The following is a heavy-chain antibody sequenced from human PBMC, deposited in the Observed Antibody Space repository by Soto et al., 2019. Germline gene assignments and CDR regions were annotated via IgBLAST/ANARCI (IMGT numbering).Heavy chain of an antibody. CDR3: ASRDDYGDYVWTYFDY. CDR1: GGSFSGYY. D-gene: IGHD4-17*01. J-gene: IGHJ4*02. CDR2: INHSGST. V-gene: IGHV4-34*01. Sequence: QVQLQQWGAGLLKPSETLSLTCAVYGGSFSGYYWSWIRQLPGKGLEWIGEINHSGSTNYNPSLKSRVTISVDTSKNQFSLKLSSVTAADTAVYYCASRDDYGDYVWTYFDYWGQGTLVTVSS.